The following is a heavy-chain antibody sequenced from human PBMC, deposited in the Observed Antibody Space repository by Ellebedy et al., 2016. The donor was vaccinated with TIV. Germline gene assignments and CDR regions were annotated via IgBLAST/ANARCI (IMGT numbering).Heavy chain of an antibody. D-gene: IGHD3-3*01. Sequence: ASVKVSCKASGYTFTSYGISWVRQAPGQGLEWMGWISAYNGNTNYAQKLQGRVTMTTDTSTSTAYMELRSLRSDDTAVYYCASGPSGLIDGYGMDVWGQGTTVTVSS. CDR1: GYTFTSYG. J-gene: IGHJ6*02. CDR2: ISAYNGNT. V-gene: IGHV1-18*04. CDR3: ASGPSGLIDGYGMDV.